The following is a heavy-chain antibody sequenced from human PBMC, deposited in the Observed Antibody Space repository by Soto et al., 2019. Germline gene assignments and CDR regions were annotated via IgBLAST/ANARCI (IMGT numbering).Heavy chain of an antibody. J-gene: IGHJ4*02. V-gene: IGHV1-18*01. CDR1: GDTLRSYG. Sequence: ASVKVSCKTSGDTLRSYGFIWVRQAPGQGLEWMGWISAYNGNTNYAQKLQGRVTMTTDTSTSTAYMELRSLRSDDTAVYYCARNPVLRYFDWSLDYWGQGTLVTVSS. D-gene: IGHD3-9*01. CDR2: ISAYNGNT. CDR3: ARNPVLRYFDWSLDY.